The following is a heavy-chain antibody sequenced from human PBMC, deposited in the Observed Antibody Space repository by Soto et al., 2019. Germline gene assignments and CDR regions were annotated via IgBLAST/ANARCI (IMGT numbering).Heavy chain of an antibody. Sequence: EVQLVESGGGLVQPGRSLRRSCAASGFTCEEHAMHWVRQVPGEGLEWVSGVFCKGGSTGYADSVKGRFTISRDNDKNSLYLQMNSLRIEDTAVYCCVKDMTPGVANVWCQGPTVTVAS. CDR2: VFCKGGST. J-gene: IGHJ6*02. V-gene: IGHV3-9*01. CDR1: GFTCEEHA. CDR3: VKDMTPGVANV.